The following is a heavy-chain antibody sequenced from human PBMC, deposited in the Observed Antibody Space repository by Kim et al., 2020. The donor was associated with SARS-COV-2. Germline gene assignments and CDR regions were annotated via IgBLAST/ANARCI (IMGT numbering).Heavy chain of an antibody. J-gene: IGHJ5*02. Sequence: YYADSVKGRFTISRDKSKNTLYLQMNSLRAEDTAVYYCAKARAGFTWFDPWGQGTLVTVSS. V-gene: IGHV3-30*02. CDR3: AKARAGFTWFDP.